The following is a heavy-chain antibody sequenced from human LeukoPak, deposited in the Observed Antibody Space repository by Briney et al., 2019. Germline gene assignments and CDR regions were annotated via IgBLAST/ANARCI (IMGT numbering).Heavy chain of an antibody. CDR2: INAGNGNT. CDR3: ARGRCSSTSCAPWWFDP. V-gene: IGHV1-3*01. D-gene: IGHD2-2*01. CDR1: GYTFTSYA. Sequence: GASVKVSFKASGYTFTSYAMHWVRQAPGQRLEWMGWINAGNGNTKYSQKFQGRVTITRDTSASTAYMELSSLRSEDTAVYYCARGRCSSTSCAPWWFDPWGQGTLVTVSS. J-gene: IGHJ5*02.